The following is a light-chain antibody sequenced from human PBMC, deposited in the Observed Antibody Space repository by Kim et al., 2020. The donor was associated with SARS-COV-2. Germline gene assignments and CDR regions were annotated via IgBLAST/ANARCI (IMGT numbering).Light chain of an antibody. CDR1: AANYA. CDR3: QTWDTGIRV. CDR2: VNSDGTH. Sequence: LGASGKLTCTRSAANYAIAWHQQQPGKGPRFLLIVNSDGTHDQADGVPDRFSGSSSGAERYLTISSLQSEDEADYYCQTWDTGIRVFGGGTQLTVL. V-gene: IGLV4-69*01. J-gene: IGLJ3*02.